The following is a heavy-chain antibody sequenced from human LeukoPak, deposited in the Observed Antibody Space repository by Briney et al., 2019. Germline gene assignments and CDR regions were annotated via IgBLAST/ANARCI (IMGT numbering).Heavy chain of an antibody. CDR2: ISVYNGHT. V-gene: IGHV1-18*01. CDR1: GYSFTTYG. D-gene: IGHD6-13*01. CDR3: ARRPLAGIAAAASPFDL. J-gene: IGHJ5*02. Sequence: GASVKVSCKASGYSFTTYGISWVRQAPGQGLEWMGWISVYNGHTNYAQNLQGRVTVTTDTSTSTAYMELRSLRSDDTAIYYCARRPLAGIAAAASPFDLWGQGTLVTVSS.